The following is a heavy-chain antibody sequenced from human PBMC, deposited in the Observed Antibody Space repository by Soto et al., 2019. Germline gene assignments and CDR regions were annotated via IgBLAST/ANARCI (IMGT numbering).Heavy chain of an antibody. CDR2: ISDSGST. Sequence: PSETLSLTCTVSGGSISDGYYWSWIRQHPGKGLEWIGSISDSGSTYFNPSLKSRLTISVDTSKNQFSLQLSSVTAADTAVYYRARAGHSSSSEGANWFDPWGQGTLVTVSS. V-gene: IGHV4-31*03. CDR1: GGSISDGYY. D-gene: IGHD6-6*01. J-gene: IGHJ5*02. CDR3: ARAGHSSSSEGANWFDP.